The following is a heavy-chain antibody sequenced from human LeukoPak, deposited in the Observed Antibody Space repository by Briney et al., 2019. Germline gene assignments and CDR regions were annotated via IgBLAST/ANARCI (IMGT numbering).Heavy chain of an antibody. V-gene: IGHV4-59*08. D-gene: IGHD5-24*01. Sequence: SETLSLTCTVSGGSISSYYWSWIRQSPGKGLECIGYIHYTGSTNYNPSLKSRVTISVDTSKNQFSLKLSSVTAADTAVYYCARGGRWLQLDYYYYMDVWGKGTTVTISS. J-gene: IGHJ6*03. CDR3: ARGGRWLQLDYYYYMDV. CDR2: IHYTGST. CDR1: GGSISSYY.